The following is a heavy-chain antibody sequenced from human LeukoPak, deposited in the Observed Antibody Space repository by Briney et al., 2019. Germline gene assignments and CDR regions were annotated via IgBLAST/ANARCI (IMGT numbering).Heavy chain of an antibody. CDR2: INPGDSDT. CDR1: GYSFTRHW. CDR3: ARAAYCGANCYSVGWFDS. J-gene: IGHJ5*01. D-gene: IGHD2-21*02. V-gene: IGHV5-51*01. Sequence: RGESLKISCKGSGYSFTRHWIGWVRRMPGKGLEWMGIINPGDSDTRYSPSSQGQVTISADKSINTAYLQWSSLKASDTALYYCARAAYCGANCYSVGWFDSWGQGTLVTVSS.